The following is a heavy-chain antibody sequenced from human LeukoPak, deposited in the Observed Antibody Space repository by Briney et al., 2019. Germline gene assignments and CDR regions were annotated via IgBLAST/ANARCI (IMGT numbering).Heavy chain of an antibody. CDR1: GYTFTNHW. D-gene: IGHD3-22*01. J-gene: IGHJ4*02. V-gene: IGHV5-51*01. CDR3: AIQSDSSGYSY. Sequence: GESLRISCKGSGYTFTNHWINWVRQMPGKGLEWVGLIYPGDSEIRYSPSFQGQVTISADKSISIAYLQWSSLKASDTAMYYCAIQSDSSGYSYWGQGTLVTVCS. CDR2: IYPGDSEI.